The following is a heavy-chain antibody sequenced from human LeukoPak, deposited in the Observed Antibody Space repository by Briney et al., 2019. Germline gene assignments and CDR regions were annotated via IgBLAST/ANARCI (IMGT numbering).Heavy chain of an antibody. Sequence: EASVKVSCKASGYTFTSYGISWVGQAPGQGREWMGWISAYNGNTKYVQKLQGRVTMTTDTPTSPAYMELRSLRTDDTAVYYCAREGAVYYDSSGPWFDPWGQGTLVTVSS. D-gene: IGHD3-22*01. CDR3: AREGAVYYDSSGPWFDP. CDR2: ISAYNGNT. V-gene: IGHV1-18*01. CDR1: GYTFTSYG. J-gene: IGHJ5*02.